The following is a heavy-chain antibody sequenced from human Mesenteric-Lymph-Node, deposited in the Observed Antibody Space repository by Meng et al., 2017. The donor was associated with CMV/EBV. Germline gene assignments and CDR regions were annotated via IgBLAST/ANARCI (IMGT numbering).Heavy chain of an antibody. Sequence: AVYGGSFSGYYWSWIRQPPGKGLEWIGEINHSGSTNYNPSLKSRVTISVDTSKNQFSLKLSSVTAADTAVYYCARGRYSNYNYYFDYWGQGTLVTVSS. CDR2: INHSGST. J-gene: IGHJ4*02. CDR1: GGSFSGYY. CDR3: ARGRYSNYNYYFDY. D-gene: IGHD4-11*01. V-gene: IGHV4-34*01.